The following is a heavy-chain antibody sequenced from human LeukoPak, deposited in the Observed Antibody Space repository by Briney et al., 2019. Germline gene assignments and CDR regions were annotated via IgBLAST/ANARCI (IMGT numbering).Heavy chain of an antibody. Sequence: GRSLRLSCAASGFTFSSYGMHWVRQAPGKGLEWVAVIWYDGSNKYYADSVKDRFSISRDNSKNTLYLQMNSLRGDDTAVYYCGRDRSARYLDYWGQGTPVTVSS. CDR2: IWYDGSNK. J-gene: IGHJ4*02. CDR1: GFTFSSYG. V-gene: IGHV3-33*08. CDR3: GRDRSARYLDY.